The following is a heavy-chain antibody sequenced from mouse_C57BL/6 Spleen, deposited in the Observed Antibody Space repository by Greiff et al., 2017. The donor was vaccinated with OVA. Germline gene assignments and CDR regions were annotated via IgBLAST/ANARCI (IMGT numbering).Heavy chain of an antibody. CDR3: ARIAPYSKNQAWFAY. CDR2: IWWDDDK. CDR1: GFSLSTFGMG. V-gene: IGHV8-8*01. Sequence: ESGPGILQPSQTLSLTCSFSGFSLSTFGMGVGWIRQPSGKGLEWLAHIWWDDDKYYNPALKSRLTISKDTSKNQVFLKIANVDTADTATYYCARIAPYSKNQAWFAYWGQGTLVTVSA. J-gene: IGHJ3*01. D-gene: IGHD2-5*01.